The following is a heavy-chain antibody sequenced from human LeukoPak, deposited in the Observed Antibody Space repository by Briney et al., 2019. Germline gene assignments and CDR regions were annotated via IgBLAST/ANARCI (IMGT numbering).Heavy chain of an antibody. CDR1: GGSISRYY. CDR3: ARTAKYYYGSETYYFFDY. D-gene: IGHD3-10*01. Sequence: PSETLSLTCTVSGGSISRYYWGWIRQPPGKGLEWIGYISYTGSTTYNSSLKSRVTISLDTSQNQFSLKLTSVTPADTAVYYCARTAKYYYGSETYYFFDYWGQGTLVTVSS. V-gene: IGHV4-59*01. CDR2: ISYTGST. J-gene: IGHJ4*02.